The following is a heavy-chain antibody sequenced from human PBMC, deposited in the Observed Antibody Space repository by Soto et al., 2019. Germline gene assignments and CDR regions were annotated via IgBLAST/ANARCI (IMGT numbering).Heavy chain of an antibody. CDR3: ASGYGTIDH. CDR1: GGSISSGGYY. Sequence: QVQLQESGPGLVKPSQTLSLTCTVSGGSISSGGYYWSWIRQHPGKGREGIGYMYHSGSTYYNPYLKSRVTISVDTSKNEFSLKVSSVTAADTDLYYCASGYGTIDHWGQGTRVTVSS. D-gene: IGHD1-1*01. CDR2: MYHSGST. J-gene: IGHJ4*02. V-gene: IGHV4-31*03.